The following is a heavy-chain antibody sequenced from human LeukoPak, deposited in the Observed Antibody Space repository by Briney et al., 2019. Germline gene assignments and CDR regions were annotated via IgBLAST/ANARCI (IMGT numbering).Heavy chain of an antibody. Sequence: SVKVSCKASGGTFSSYAISWVRQAPGQGLEWMGGIIPIFGTANYAQKFQGRVTITADESTSTAYMELSSLRSEDTAVYYCARGRTATRQTDFDYWGRGTLVTVSS. CDR3: ARGRTATRQTDFDY. D-gene: IGHD5-18*01. V-gene: IGHV1-69*13. CDR2: IIPIFGTA. CDR1: GGTFSSYA. J-gene: IGHJ4*02.